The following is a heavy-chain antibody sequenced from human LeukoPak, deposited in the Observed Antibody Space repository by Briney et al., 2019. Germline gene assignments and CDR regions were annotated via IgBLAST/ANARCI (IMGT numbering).Heavy chain of an antibody. D-gene: IGHD5-12*01. J-gene: IGHJ4*02. CDR3: ARDGYSGSDAL. CDR2: IYHSGST. CDR1: GGSLSSSSYY. V-gene: IGHV4-61*01. Sequence: SETLSLTCTVSGGSLSSSSYYWGWIRQPPGTGLEWIGYIYHSGSTNYNPSLKSRVTISVDTSQNQFYLKLSSVTAADTAVYYCARDGYSGSDALWGQGTLVTVSS.